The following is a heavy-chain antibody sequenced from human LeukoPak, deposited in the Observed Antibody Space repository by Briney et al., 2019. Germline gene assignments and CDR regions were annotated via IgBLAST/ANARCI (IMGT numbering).Heavy chain of an antibody. CDR3: AREALGRRGAFDI. Sequence: RSGGSLRLSCTASGFTLSSYEMNWVRQAPGKGLEWVSYMSSSGNTIYYADSVKGRFTISRDNAKNSLYLQMNSLRAEDTAVYYCAREALGRRGAFDIWGQGTMVTVSS. J-gene: IGHJ3*02. CDR2: MSSSGNTI. CDR1: GFTLSSYE. V-gene: IGHV3-48*03.